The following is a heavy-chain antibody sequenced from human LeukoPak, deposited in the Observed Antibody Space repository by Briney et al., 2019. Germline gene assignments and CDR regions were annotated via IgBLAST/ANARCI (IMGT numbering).Heavy chain of an antibody. V-gene: IGHV1-2*02. J-gene: IGHJ5*02. CDR1: GYTFTGYY. CDR3: ARDRDSSSPNWFDP. Sequence: GASVKVSCKASGYTFTGYYMHWVRQAPGQGLEWMGWINLNSGGTNYAQKFQGRVTMTRDTSISTAYMELSRLRSDDTAVYYCARDRDSSSPNWFDPWGQGTLVTVSS. CDR2: INLNSGGT. D-gene: IGHD6-13*01.